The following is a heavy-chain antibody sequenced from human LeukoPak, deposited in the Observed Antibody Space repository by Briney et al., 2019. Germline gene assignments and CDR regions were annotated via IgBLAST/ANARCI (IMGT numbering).Heavy chain of an antibody. CDR3: SRWLLSANAVDI. V-gene: IGHV3-23*01. CDR1: GFTFSSYA. J-gene: IGHJ3*02. Sequence: GGSLRLSCAASGFTFSSYAMSWVRQAPGKGLEWVSAISGSGGSTYYADSVKGRFTISRDNSKNTLYLQMNSLRAEDTAVYYCSRWLLSANAVDIWGQGTMVTVSS. CDR2: ISGSGGST. D-gene: IGHD5-12*01.